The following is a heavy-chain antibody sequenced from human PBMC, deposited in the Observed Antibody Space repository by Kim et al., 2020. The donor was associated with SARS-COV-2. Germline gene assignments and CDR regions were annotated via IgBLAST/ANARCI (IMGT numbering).Heavy chain of an antibody. D-gene: IGHD3-10*01. V-gene: IGHV3-13*01. J-gene: IGHJ6*02. CDR1: GFTFSSYD. Sequence: GGSLRLSCAASGFTFSSYDMHWVRQATGKGLEWVSAIGTAGDTYYPGSVKGRFTISRENAKNSLYLQMNSLRAGDTAVYYCARDGGMVRGPRDLPPDYYGMDVWGQGTTVTVSS. CDR2: IGTAGDT. CDR3: ARDGGMVRGPRDLPPDYYGMDV.